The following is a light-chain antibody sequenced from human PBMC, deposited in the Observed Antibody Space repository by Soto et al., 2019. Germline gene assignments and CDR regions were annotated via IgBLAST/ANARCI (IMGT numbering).Light chain of an antibody. CDR3: VLYMGSGIPHWV. CDR2: STN. J-gene: IGLJ3*02. V-gene: IGLV8-61*01. Sequence: QAVVTQEPSFSVSPGGTVTLTCGLSSGSVSTSYYPSWYQQTPGQAPRTLIYSTNTRSSGVPDRFSGSILGNKAALTITGAQADDESDYYCVLYMGSGIPHWVLGGGTKLTVL. CDR1: SGSVSTSYY.